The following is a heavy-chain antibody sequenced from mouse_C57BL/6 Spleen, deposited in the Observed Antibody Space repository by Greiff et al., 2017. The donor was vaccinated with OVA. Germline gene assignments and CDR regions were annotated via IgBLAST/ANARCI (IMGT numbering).Heavy chain of an antibody. CDR3: ARSSGSDY. CDR2: IDPSDSYT. Sequence: QVQLQQPGAELVMPGASVKLSCKASGYTFTSYWMHWVKQTPGQGLEWIGAIDPSDSYTNYNQKVKGKYTLTVDKSSSTAYMQLSSLTSEDSAIYYCARSSGSDYWGQGTTLTVSS. CDR1: GYTFTSYW. D-gene: IGHD1-3*01. J-gene: IGHJ2*01. V-gene: IGHV1-69*01.